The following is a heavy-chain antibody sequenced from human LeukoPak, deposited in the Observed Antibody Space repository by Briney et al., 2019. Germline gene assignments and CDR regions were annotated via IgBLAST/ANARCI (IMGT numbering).Heavy chain of an antibody. CDR3: ARGLGSPTIFGVVIGYYYYYGMDV. D-gene: IGHD3-3*01. CDR2: MNPNSGNT. CDR1: GYTFTSYD. V-gene: IGHV1-8*01. J-gene: IGHJ6*02. Sequence: ASVKVSCKASGYTFTSYDINWVRQATGQGLEWMGWMNPNSGNTGYAQKFQGRVTMTRNTSISTAYMELSSLRSEDMAVYYCARGLGSPTIFGVVIGYYYYYGMDVWGQGTTVTVSS.